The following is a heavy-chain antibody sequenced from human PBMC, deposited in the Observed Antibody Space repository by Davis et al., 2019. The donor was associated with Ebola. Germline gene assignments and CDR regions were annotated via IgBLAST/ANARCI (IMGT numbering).Heavy chain of an antibody. J-gene: IGHJ6*02. Sequence: GESLKISCAASGFTFTSAWMSWVRQAPGKGLEWVSSISSSSSYIYYADSVKGRFTISRDNAKNSLYLQMNSLRAEDTAVYYCARATSLWFGELLYAPSGMDVWGQGTTVTVSS. V-gene: IGHV3-21*01. CDR2: ISSSSSYI. D-gene: IGHD3-10*01. CDR1: GFTFTSAW. CDR3: ARATSLWFGELLYAPSGMDV.